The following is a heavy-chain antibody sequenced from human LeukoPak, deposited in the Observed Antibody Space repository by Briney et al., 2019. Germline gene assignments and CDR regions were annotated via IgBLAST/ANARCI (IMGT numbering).Heavy chain of an antibody. CDR1: GDSISSTSYF. D-gene: IGHD3-10*01. V-gene: IGHV4-39*07. J-gene: IGHJ4*02. Sequence: PSETLSLTCSVSGDSISSTSYFWGWIRRPPGKGLDWIGSIYYTGSTDYNPSLKSRVTISVDTSKNQFSLKLSSVTAADTAVYYCARGGVRGVPLDWGQGTLVTVSS. CDR3: ARGGVRGVPLD. CDR2: IYYTGST.